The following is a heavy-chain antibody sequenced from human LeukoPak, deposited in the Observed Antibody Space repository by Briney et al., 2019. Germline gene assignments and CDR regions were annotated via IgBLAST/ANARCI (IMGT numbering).Heavy chain of an antibody. Sequence: SETLSLTCTVSGGSISSSSYYWGWIRQPPWKGLEWIGSIYYSGSTYYNPSLKSRVTISVDTSKNQFSLKLVSVTAADTAVYYCARRRSGYGQIDYWGQGTLVTVSS. J-gene: IGHJ4*02. CDR1: GGSISSSSYY. CDR2: IYYSGST. V-gene: IGHV4-39*01. D-gene: IGHD5-18*01. CDR3: ARRRSGYGQIDY.